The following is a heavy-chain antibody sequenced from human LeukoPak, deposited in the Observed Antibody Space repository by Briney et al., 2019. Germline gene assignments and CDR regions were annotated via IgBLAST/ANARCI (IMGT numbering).Heavy chain of an antibody. Sequence: SETLSLTCTVSGYSISSGYYWGWIRQPPGKGLEWIGSIYHSGSTYYNPSLKSRVTISVDTSKNQFSLKLSSVTAADTAVYYCARIITPYYFDYWGQGTLVTVSS. D-gene: IGHD5-24*01. J-gene: IGHJ4*02. V-gene: IGHV4-38-2*02. CDR2: IYHSGST. CDR1: GYSISSGYY. CDR3: ARIITPYYFDY.